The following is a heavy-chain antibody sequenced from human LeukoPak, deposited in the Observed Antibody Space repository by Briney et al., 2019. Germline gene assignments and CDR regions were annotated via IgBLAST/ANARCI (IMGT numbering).Heavy chain of an antibody. D-gene: IGHD2-21*02. J-gene: IGHJ2*01. CDR2: IYPGDSDT. Sequence: LGESLKISCKGSGYRFLNYWIGWVRQMPGKGLEYLGIIYPGDSDTRYSPSFQGQVTISADKSINTVYLQWTNLKASDTAMYYCARGGDCGGDCPTDWYFDLWGRGTLVTVSS. CDR3: ARGGDCGGDCPTDWYFDL. V-gene: IGHV5-51*01. CDR1: GYRFLNYW.